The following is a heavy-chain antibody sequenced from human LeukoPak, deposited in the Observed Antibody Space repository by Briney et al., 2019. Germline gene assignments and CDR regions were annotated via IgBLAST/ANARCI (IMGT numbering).Heavy chain of an antibody. D-gene: IGHD2-2*01. V-gene: IGHV1-69*06. CDR2: IIPIFGTA. Sequence: SVKVSCKASGGTFSSYAISWVRQAPGQGLEWMGGIIPIFGTANYAQKFQGRVTITADKSTSTAYMELSSLRSEDTAVYYCARDPGYCSSTSCRREYYFDYWGREPWSPSPQ. CDR1: GGTFSSYA. CDR3: ARDPGYCSSTSCRREYYFDY. J-gene: IGHJ4*02.